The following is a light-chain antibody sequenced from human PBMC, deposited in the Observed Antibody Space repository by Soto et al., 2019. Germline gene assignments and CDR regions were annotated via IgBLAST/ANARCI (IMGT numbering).Light chain of an antibody. CDR1: ESVTN. CDR3: QQRSNWPLT. CDR2: DAS. V-gene: IGKV3-11*01. J-gene: IGKJ4*01. Sequence: EIVLTQSPATLSLSPGEGAPLSXRASESVTNFAWFQQKPGQAPRLLIYDASNRATGIPARFSGSGSGTDFTLTISSLEPEDFAVYYCQQRSNWPLTFGGGTKVDIK.